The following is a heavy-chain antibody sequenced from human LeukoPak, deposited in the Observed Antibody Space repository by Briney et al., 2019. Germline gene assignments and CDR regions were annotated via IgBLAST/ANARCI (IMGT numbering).Heavy chain of an antibody. CDR2: INPSGSSA. D-gene: IGHD1-26*01. J-gene: IGHJ5*02. Sequence: ASVKVSCKASGGTFSSYAISWMRQAPGQGLEWMGFINPSGSSAAYAQKFQGRLTMTRDMFTSTDYMELTSLTSDDTAVYYCARDNSVGETAWWFDPWGQGTLVTVSS. CDR3: ARDNSVGETAWWFDP. V-gene: IGHV1-46*01. CDR1: GGTFSSYA.